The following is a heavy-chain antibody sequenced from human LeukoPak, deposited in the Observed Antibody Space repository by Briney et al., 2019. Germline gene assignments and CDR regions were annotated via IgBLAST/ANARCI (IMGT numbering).Heavy chain of an antibody. CDR3: AKRRSTVTSAWDAFDI. CDR2: LNGSGIST. D-gene: IGHD4-17*01. V-gene: IGHV3-23*01. CDR1: GFTFSSYP. J-gene: IGHJ3*02. Sequence: GGSLRLSCAASGFTFSSYPMPWVRQAPGRGLHWVSALNGSGISTSYADSVKGRFSISRDNSRNKLYQKMNSLRTDDTAVYYCAKRRSTVTSAWDAFDIWGQGTMVTVSS.